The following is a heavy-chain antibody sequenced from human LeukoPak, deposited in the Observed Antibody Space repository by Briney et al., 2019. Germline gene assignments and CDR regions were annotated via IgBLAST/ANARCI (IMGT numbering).Heavy chain of an antibody. Sequence: SETLSLTCTVSGGSISSYYWSWIRQPPGKGLEWMGYIYYSGSTNYNPSLKSRVTISVDTSKNQFSLKLSSVTAADTAVYYCARDRGSSGSYSWFDPWGQGTLVTVSS. D-gene: IGHD1-26*01. V-gene: IGHV4-59*01. CDR2: IYYSGST. J-gene: IGHJ5*02. CDR3: ARDRGSSGSYSWFDP. CDR1: GGSISSYY.